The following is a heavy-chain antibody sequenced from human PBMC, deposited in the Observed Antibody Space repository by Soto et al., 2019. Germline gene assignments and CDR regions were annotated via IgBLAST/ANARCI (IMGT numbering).Heavy chain of an antibody. Sequence: GGSLRLSCEVSGFTFSSYAMHWVRQAPGKGLEWVAVITRDGRTKDYAESVKGRLAVSRDSSKNTLYLQMNTLRGEDTAVYYCARPQSRATLESYCFDFWGQGALVTVSS. V-gene: IGHV3-30*09. CDR3: ARPQSRATLESYCFDF. D-gene: IGHD1-1*01. J-gene: IGHJ4*02. CDR1: GFTFSSYA. CDR2: ITRDGRTK.